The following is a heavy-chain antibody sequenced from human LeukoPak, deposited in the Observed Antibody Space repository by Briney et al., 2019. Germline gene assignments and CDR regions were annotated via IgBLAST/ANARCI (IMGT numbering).Heavy chain of an antibody. V-gene: IGHV4-4*02. CDR1: GGSISSSTNW. D-gene: IGHD3-22*01. J-gene: IGHJ3*02. CDR3: ARGRMYTMIVVVIAGDAFDI. CDR2: TYHSGGT. Sequence: SETLSLTCAVSGGSISSSTNWWSWVRQPPGKGLEWIGETYHSGGTNYNPSLKSRVTISVDTSKNQFSLKLSSVTAADTAVYYCARGRMYTMIVVVIAGDAFDIWGQGTMVTVSS.